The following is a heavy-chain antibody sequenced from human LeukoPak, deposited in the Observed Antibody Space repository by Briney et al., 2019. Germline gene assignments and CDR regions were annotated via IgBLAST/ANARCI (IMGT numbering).Heavy chain of an antibody. Sequence: PGGSLRLSCAASGFTFSSYAMSWVRQAPGKGLEWVSAISGSGGSTYYADSVKGRFIISRDNSKNTLYLQMNSLRAEDTAVYYCATDNTPRKRNQSNYYDSSGYFYYYYYGMDVWGQGTTVTVSS. CDR3: ATDNTPRKRNQSNYYDSSGYFYYYYYGMDV. CDR1: GFTFSSYA. V-gene: IGHV3-23*01. CDR2: ISGSGGST. D-gene: IGHD3-22*01. J-gene: IGHJ6*02.